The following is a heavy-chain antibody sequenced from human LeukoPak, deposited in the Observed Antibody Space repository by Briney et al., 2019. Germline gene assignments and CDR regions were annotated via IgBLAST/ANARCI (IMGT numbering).Heavy chain of an antibody. V-gene: IGHV1-18*01. CDR1: GYTFTNYD. Sequence: ASVKASCKASGYTFTNYDINWVRQAPGQGLEWMGWISGYNANTNYVQKLQGRVTMTTDTSTSTAYMELRSLRSDDTAMYYCARDQGYDILTGYNFDYWGQGTLVTVSS. CDR3: ARDQGYDILTGYNFDY. CDR2: ISGYNANT. J-gene: IGHJ4*02. D-gene: IGHD3-9*01.